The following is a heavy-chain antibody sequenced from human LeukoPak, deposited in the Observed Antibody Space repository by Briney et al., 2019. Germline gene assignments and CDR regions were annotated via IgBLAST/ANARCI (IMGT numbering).Heavy chain of an antibody. Sequence: GGSLRLSCAASGFTFSGSGIHWVRQASGKGLEWVAVIRSKANNYATAYAASVNGNFTISRDDSKNTAYLQMNNLKTEDTAVYYCTRFPDYGDHPPFDYWGQGTLVTVSS. CDR3: TRFPDYGDHPPFDY. V-gene: IGHV3-73*01. J-gene: IGHJ4*02. CDR2: IRSKANNYAT. CDR1: GFTFSGSG. D-gene: IGHD4-17*01.